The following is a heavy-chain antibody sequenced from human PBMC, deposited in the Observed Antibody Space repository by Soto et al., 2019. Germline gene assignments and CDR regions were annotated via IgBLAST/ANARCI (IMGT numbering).Heavy chain of an antibody. Sequence: SVKVSCKASGGTFSSYAISWVRQAPGQGLEWMGGIIPIFGTANYAQKFQGRVTITADKSTSTAYMELSSLRSEDTAVYYCARVTCSGGSCVGPLDYWGQGTLVTVSS. CDR2: IIPIFGTA. V-gene: IGHV1-69*06. J-gene: IGHJ4*02. CDR1: GGTFSSYA. D-gene: IGHD2-15*01. CDR3: ARVTCSGGSCVGPLDY.